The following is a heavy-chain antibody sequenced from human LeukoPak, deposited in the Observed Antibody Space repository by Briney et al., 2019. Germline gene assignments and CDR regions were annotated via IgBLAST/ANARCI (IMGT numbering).Heavy chain of an antibody. CDR2: INPNSGGT. D-gene: IGHD2-2*01. J-gene: IGHJ6*03. CDR3: ARGRGSSTRLYYYYYYMDV. CDR1: GYTFTGYY. V-gene: IGHV1-2*02. Sequence: PWASVKVSCKASGYTFTGYYMHWVRQAPGQGLEWMGWINPNSGGTNYAQKFQGRVTMTRDTSISTAYMELSRLRSVDTAVYYCARGRGSSTRLYYYYYYMDVWGKGTTVTVSS.